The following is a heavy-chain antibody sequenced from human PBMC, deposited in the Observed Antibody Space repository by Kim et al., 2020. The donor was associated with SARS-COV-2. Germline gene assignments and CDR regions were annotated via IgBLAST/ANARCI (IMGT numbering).Heavy chain of an antibody. CDR3: ATSLLWFGEYPDAFDI. Sequence: SLKSRVTISVDTSKNQFSLKLSSVTAADTAVYYCATSLLWFGEYPDAFDIWGQGTMVTVSS. D-gene: IGHD3-10*01. V-gene: IGHV4-61*06. J-gene: IGHJ3*02.